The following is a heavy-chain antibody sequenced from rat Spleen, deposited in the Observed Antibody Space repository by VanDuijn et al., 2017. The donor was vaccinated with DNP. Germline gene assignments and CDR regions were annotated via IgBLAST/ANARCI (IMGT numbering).Heavy chain of an antibody. CDR1: GFTFSNYW. J-gene: IGHJ2*01. Sequence: EVQLVETGGGLVQPGRSLKLSCVASGFTFSNYWMYWIRQAPGKGLEWIASIKTNGGGTYYPDSVKGRFTISRDNAENTIYLQMNSLRSEDTATYYCAKHLDAWGQGVMVTVSS. V-gene: IGHV5-58*01. CDR3: AKHLDA. CDR2: IKTNGGGT.